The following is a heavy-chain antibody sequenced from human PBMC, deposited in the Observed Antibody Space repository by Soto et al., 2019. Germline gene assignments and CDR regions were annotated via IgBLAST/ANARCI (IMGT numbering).Heavy chain of an antibody. Sequence: GGSLSLACAASGFTFDEYAMHWVRQAPGKGLEWVSGISWNSATIGYGDSVKGRFTITRDNAKNPLYLQMKSLRPEDTALYYCAKESSNLGLDEKYGMDVWGQGTPVTVYS. D-gene: IGHD4-4*01. V-gene: IGHV3-9*01. CDR3: AKESSNLGLDEKYGMDV. J-gene: IGHJ6*02. CDR2: ISWNSATI. CDR1: GFTFDEYA.